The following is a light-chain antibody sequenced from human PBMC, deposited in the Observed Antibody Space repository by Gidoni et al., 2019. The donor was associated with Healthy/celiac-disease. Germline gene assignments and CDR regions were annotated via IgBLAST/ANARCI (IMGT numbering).Light chain of an antibody. CDR2: GAS. Sequence: EMVLTQSPGTLSLSPGERATLSCRASQSVSSSYLAWYQQIPGQAPRLLIYGASSMATGIPDRFSGIGSGTDFTLTISRLEPEDFAVYYCQQYGSSPKLTFGGGTKVEIK. V-gene: IGKV3-20*01. CDR3: QQYGSSPKLT. CDR1: QSVSSSY. J-gene: IGKJ4*01.